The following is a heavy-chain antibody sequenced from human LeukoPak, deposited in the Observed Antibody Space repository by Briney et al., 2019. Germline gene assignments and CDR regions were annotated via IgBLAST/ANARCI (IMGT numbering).Heavy chain of an antibody. CDR2: TYYSGST. J-gene: IGHJ5*02. V-gene: IGHV4-59*01. Sequence: PSETLSLTCTVSGGSISRYYWSWIRQPPGKGLEWIGYTYYSGSTNYNPSLKSRVTISIDTSKTQFSLKLSSVTAADTAVYYCARGTPPNPWGQGTLVTVSS. CDR3: ARGTPPNP. CDR1: GGSISRYY. D-gene: IGHD2-2*01.